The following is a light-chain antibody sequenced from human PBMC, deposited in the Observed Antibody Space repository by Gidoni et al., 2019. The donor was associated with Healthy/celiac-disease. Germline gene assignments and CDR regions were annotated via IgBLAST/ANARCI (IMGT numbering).Light chain of an antibody. CDR3: QSYDSSLSGWV. J-gene: IGLJ3*02. CDR2: GNS. Sequence: QSVLTQPPSVSGAPGLRVTISCTGSSSNSGAGYDVHWYPQLPGTAPKLLIYGNSNRPSGVPDRFSGSKSGTSASLAITGLQAEDEADYYCQSYDSSLSGWVFGGGTKLTVL. V-gene: IGLV1-40*01. CDR1: SSNSGAGYD.